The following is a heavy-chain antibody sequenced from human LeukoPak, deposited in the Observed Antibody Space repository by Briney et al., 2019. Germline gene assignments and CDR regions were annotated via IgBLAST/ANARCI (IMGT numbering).Heavy chain of an antibody. J-gene: IGHJ4*02. Sequence: GGSLRLSCAASGFTFSTYSMNWVRQSPGKGLEWVSYISSSSSTIYYADSVKGRFTISRDNAKNALYLQMNSLRAEDTAVYYCAKEEPTHTGGLDYWGQGTLVTVSS. CDR2: ISSSSSTI. CDR1: GFTFSTYS. D-gene: IGHD2-8*02. CDR3: AKEEPTHTGGLDY. V-gene: IGHV3-48*01.